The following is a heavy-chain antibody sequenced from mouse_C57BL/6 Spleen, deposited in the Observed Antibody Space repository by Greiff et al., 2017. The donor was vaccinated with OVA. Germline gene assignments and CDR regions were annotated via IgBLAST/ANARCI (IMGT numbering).Heavy chain of an antibody. CDR2: FYPGSGSI. V-gene: IGHV1-62-2*01. D-gene: IGHD2-4*01. CDR3: AIHEEAHYDFDVGAFAY. CDR1: GYTFPEYT. Sequence: VQLQESGAELVKPGASVKLSCKASGYTFPEYTIHWVKPRSGQGLEWIGWFYPGSGSIKYNEKFKDKATLTADKSSSTVYMELSRLTSEDSAVYFCAIHEEAHYDFDVGAFAYWGQGTLVTVSA. J-gene: IGHJ3*01.